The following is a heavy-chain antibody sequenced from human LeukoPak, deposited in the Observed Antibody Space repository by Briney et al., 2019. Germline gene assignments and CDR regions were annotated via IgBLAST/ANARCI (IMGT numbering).Heavy chain of an antibody. CDR3: ARQGYDILTGYIDAFDI. CDR1: GGSISSYY. V-gene: IGHV4-59*08. Sequence: SETLSLTCIVSGGSISSYYWSWIRQPPGKGLEWIGYIYYSGSTNYNPSLKSRVTISIDTSKNQFSLKLRSVTAADTAIYYCARQGYDILTGYIDAFDIWGQGTMVTVSS. CDR2: IYYSGST. D-gene: IGHD3-9*01. J-gene: IGHJ3*02.